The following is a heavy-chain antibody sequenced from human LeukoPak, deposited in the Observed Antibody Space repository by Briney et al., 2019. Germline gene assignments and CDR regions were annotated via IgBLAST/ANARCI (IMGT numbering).Heavy chain of an antibody. D-gene: IGHD3-16*01. J-gene: IGHJ3*01. CDR1: GGSTSSDY. Sequence: SETLSLTCTVSGGSTSSDYWSWIRQSPGKGLEWVGYVYNSGDTGKNPSLKSRVTILLDTSKNQCSLKLTSVTAADTAVYYCARRWVYDKRAFDAWGQGTMVTVSS. CDR2: VYNSGDT. CDR3: ARRWVYDKRAFDA. V-gene: IGHV4-59*08.